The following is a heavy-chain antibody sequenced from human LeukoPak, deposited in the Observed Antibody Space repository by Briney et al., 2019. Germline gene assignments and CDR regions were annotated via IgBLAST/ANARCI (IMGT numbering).Heavy chain of an antibody. J-gene: IGHJ4*02. D-gene: IGHD2-15*01. V-gene: IGHV1-18*01. CDR2: VSAYNGHT. CDR1: GYTFNSYG. CDR3: ARVTICSGGSCYRVRFDY. Sequence: GASVKVSCKASGYTFNSYGISWVRQAPGQGLEWMGWVSAYNGHTNYAQKFQGRVTMTTDTSTSTASMELRSLGSDDTAVYYCARVTICSGGSCYRVRFDYWGQGTLVTVSS.